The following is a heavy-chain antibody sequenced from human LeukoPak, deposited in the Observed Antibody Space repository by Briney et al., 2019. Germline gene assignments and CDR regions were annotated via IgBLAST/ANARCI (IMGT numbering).Heavy chain of an antibody. CDR2: IYYSGST. J-gene: IGHJ3*02. V-gene: IGHV4-59*01. CDR1: GGSISRYY. CDR3: AREPDYSDSKGDI. Sequence: SETLSLTCTVSGGSISRYYWSWIRQPPGKGLEWIGYIYYSGSTSYNPSLKSRVTISVDTSKNQFSLRLNSVTAADTAMYYCAREPDYSDSKGDIWGQGTMVTVSS. D-gene: IGHD3-22*01.